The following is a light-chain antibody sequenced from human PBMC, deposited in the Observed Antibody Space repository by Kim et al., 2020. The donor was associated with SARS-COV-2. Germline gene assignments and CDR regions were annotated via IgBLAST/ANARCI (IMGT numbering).Light chain of an antibody. CDR1: QSISSH. V-gene: IGKV1-39*01. Sequence: DIQVTQSPSSLSASVGDRVTNTCRTTQSISSHLNWYQQKPGRAPKILISAASTLQGGVPSRFSGSGSETDFTLTISSLQPEDFATYCCQQSYITPFTFGPGTKVDIK. CDR3: QQSYITPFT. J-gene: IGKJ3*01. CDR2: AAS.